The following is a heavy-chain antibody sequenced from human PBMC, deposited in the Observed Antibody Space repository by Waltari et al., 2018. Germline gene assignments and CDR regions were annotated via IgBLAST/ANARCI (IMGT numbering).Heavy chain of an antibody. J-gene: IGHJ4*02. CDR3: AKDRIAVAGTGDY. V-gene: IGHV3-30*18. D-gene: IGHD6-19*01. Sequence: QVQLVESGGGVVQPGRSLRLSCAASGFTFSSYGMHWVRRAPGKGLEWVAVISYDGSNKYYADSVKGRFTISRDNSKNTLYLQMNSLRAEDTAVYYCAKDRIAVAGTGDYWGQGTLVTVSS. CDR1: GFTFSSYG. CDR2: ISYDGSNK.